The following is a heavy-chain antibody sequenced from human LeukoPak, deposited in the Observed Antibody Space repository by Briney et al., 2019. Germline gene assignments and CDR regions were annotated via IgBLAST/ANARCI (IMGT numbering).Heavy chain of an antibody. CDR2: ISYDGSNK. Sequence: GGSLRLSCAASGFTFSSYAMHWVRQAPGKGLEWVAVISYDGSNKYYADSVKGRFTISRDNSRNTLYLQMNSLRAEDTAVYYCAGASMITFGGVIEYWGQGTLVTVSS. J-gene: IGHJ4*02. CDR1: GFTFSSYA. CDR3: AGASMITFGGVIEY. D-gene: IGHD3-16*01. V-gene: IGHV3-30*04.